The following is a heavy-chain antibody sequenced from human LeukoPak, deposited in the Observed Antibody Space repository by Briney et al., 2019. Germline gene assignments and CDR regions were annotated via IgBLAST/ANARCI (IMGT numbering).Heavy chain of an antibody. Sequence: NTGGSLRLSCAASGFTFSSFRMNWVRQAPGKWLEWVSSISSGTTYIYYADSVKGRFPISRDNAKNSLYLQMNNLRAEDAAVYYCARGTGDLDYWGQGTLVTVSS. D-gene: IGHD7-27*01. V-gene: IGHV3-21*01. CDR2: ISSGTTYI. CDR1: GFTFSSFR. J-gene: IGHJ4*02. CDR3: ARGTGDLDY.